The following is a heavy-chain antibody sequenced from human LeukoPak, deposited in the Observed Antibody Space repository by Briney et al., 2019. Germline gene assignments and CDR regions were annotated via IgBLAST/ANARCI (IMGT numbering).Heavy chain of an antibody. CDR2: INHSGST. CDR1: GGSFSGYY. D-gene: IGHD2-2*02. CDR3: ARGIPRALDY. V-gene: IGHV4-34*01. J-gene: IGHJ4*02. Sequence: PSETLSLTCAVYGGSFSGYYWSWIRQPPGKGLEWIGEINHSGSTNYNPSLKSRVTISVDTSKNQFSLKQSSVTAADTAVYYCARGIPRALDYWGQGTLVTVSS.